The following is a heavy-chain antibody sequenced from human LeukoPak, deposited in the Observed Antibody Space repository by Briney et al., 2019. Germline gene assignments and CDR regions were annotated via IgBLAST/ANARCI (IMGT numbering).Heavy chain of an antibody. CDR1: GYTFTIYG. CDR2: INPNSGDT. Sequence: GASVTVSCKASGYTFTIYGISWVRQAPGQGLEWMGRINPNSGDTNYAQKFQGRVTMTRDTSISTAYMELSRLRSDDTAVYYCARDYCSSTSCLFDYWGQGTLVTVSS. V-gene: IGHV1-2*06. D-gene: IGHD2-2*01. J-gene: IGHJ4*02. CDR3: ARDYCSSTSCLFDY.